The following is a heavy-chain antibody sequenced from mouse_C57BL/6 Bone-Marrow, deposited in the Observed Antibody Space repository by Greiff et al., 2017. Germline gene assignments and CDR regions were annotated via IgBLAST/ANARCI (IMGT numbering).Heavy chain of an antibody. CDR2: INPNNGGT. CDR3: ARGNPYYGSVRDD. V-gene: IGHV1-26*01. CDR1: GYTFTDYY. J-gene: IGHJ4*01. D-gene: IGHD1-1*01. Sequence: EVQLQQSGPELVKPGASVKISCKASGYTFTDYYMNWVKQSHGKSLAWIGDINPNNGGTSYNQKFKGKATLTVDKSSSTAYMELRSLTSEDSAVYYCARGNPYYGSVRDDWGQGTSVTVSS.